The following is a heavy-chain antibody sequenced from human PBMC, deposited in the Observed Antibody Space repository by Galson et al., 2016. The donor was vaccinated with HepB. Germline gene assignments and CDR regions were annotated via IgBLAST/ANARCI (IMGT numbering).Heavy chain of an antibody. CDR2: IWNDASET. V-gene: IGHV3-33*01. CDR1: GFSFSSCA. CDR3: ARALGRGAYLIDS. D-gene: IGHD3-16*01. Sequence: SLRLSCAASGFSFSSCAMHWVRQAPGKGLEWITLIWNDASETKYEDSVRGRFTISRDNSANTLYLQMNTLRADDTAVYYCARALGRGAYLIDSWGQGTLVTVSS. J-gene: IGHJ4*02.